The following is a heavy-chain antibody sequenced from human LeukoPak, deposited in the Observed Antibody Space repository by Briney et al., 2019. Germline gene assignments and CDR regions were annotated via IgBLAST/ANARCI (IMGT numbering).Heavy chain of an antibody. V-gene: IGHV3-23*01. J-gene: IGHJ3*02. D-gene: IGHD3-3*01. CDR1: GFTFSSYA. CDR2: ISGSGGAT. Sequence: GGSLRLSCAASGFTFSSYAMTWVRQAPGKGLEWVSGISGSGGATYYADSVQGRFTISRDNSRNILYLQMNSLRDEDTALYYCANDRIGVLPDAFDIWGQGTTVTVSS. CDR3: ANDRIGVLPDAFDI.